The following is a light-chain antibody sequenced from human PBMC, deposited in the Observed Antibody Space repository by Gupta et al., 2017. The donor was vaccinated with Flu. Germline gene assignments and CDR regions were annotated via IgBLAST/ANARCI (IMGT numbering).Light chain of an antibody. CDR2: LNNDGSH. CDR1: SGHSSDA. J-gene: IGLJ3*02. CDR3: QTWGTGIRV. Sequence: VKLTCTMTSGHSSDAIAWLQHQPEKGPRFLMKLNNDGSHNKGDGIPDRFSGSRSGAEWYLTISGLQSEDEADYYCQTWGTGIRVFGGGTKLTVL. V-gene: IGLV4-69*01.